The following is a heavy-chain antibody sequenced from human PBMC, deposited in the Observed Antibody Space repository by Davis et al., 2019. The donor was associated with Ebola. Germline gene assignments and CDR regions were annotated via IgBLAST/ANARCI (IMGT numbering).Heavy chain of an antibody. J-gene: IGHJ4*02. CDR1: GFTFSSYW. V-gene: IGHV3-48*02. Sequence: GGSLRLSCAASGFTFSSYWMHWVRQAPGKGLEWVSYISSRGTNIYYADSVKGRFTISRDIAKNSLYLQMNSLRDEDTAVYYCARGSENWNYVDYWGQGTLVTVSS. D-gene: IGHD1-1*01. CDR3: ARGSENWNYVDY. CDR2: ISSRGTNI.